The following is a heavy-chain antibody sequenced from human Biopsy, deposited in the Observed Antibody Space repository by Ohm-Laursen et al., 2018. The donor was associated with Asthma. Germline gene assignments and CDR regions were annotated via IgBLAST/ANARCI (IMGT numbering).Heavy chain of an antibody. V-gene: IGHV1-3*04. CDR3: ARTYYDFLTGQVKDVFGV. CDR1: GYNFISFA. Sequence: SSVKVSCKASGYNFISFAIHWVRQAPGQRLEWMGWVNTGNGATKYSQKFQGRVTIARDTSASTAYKELRSLRSEDTATYYCARTYYDFLTGQVKDVFGVWGQGTMVTVSS. J-gene: IGHJ3*01. D-gene: IGHD3-9*01. CDR2: VNTGNGAT.